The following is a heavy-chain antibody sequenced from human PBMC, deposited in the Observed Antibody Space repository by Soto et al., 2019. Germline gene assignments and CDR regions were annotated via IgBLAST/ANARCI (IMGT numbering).Heavy chain of an antibody. J-gene: IGHJ4*02. CDR2: IGTAGDT. Sequence: GGSLRLSCAASGFTFSSYDMHWVRQPTGKGLEWVSAIGTAGDTYYPDSVKGRFTISRENAKNSLYLQMNSLRAGDTAVYYCARVLRGYSGFEDYYGYWGQGALVTV. CDR3: ARVLRGYSGFEDYYGY. CDR1: GFTFSSYD. V-gene: IGHV3-13*04. D-gene: IGHD5-12*01.